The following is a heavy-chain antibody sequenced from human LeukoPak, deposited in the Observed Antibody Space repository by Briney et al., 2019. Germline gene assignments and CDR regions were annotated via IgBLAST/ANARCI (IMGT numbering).Heavy chain of an antibody. CDR2: INQDGNEK. Sequence: GGSLRLSCAASGFNFSDDFLTWVRQAPGRGLEWVANINQDGNEKNYVDSLEGRFTISRDNAKRSLYLQMNSLRVDDTAMYYCVRDVGYYGGNHDYWGQGTPVIVSS. CDR3: VRDVGYYGGNHDY. CDR1: GFNFSDDF. J-gene: IGHJ4*02. D-gene: IGHD4-23*01. V-gene: IGHV3-7*01.